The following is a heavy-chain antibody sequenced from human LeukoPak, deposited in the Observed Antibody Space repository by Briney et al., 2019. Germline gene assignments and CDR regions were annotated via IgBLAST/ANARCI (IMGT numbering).Heavy chain of an antibody. V-gene: IGHV3-21*01. D-gene: IGHD2-2*01. CDR2: ISSSSSYI. Sequence: GGSLRLSCAASGFTFSSYRMNWVRQAPGKGLEWVSSISSSSSYIYYADSVKGRFTISRDNAKNSLYLQMNSLRAEDTAVYYCARDRGVVVPAARGEFDYWGQGTLVTVSS. CDR3: ARDRGVVVPAARGEFDY. J-gene: IGHJ4*02. CDR1: GFTFSSYR.